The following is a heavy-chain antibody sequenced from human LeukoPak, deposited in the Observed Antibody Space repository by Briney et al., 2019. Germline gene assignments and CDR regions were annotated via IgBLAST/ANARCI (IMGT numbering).Heavy chain of an antibody. CDR3: ARLGSHAFDY. D-gene: IGHD3-16*01. V-gene: IGHV3-21*01. J-gene: IGHJ4*02. CDR1: GFTFSSYS. CDR2: ISSSSSSI. Sequence: GGSLRLSCAASGFTFSSYSMNWVRQAPGKGLEWVSSISSSSSSIYYADSVKGRFTISRDNSKNTLYLQMNSLRAEDTAVYYCARLGSHAFDYWGQGTLVTVSS.